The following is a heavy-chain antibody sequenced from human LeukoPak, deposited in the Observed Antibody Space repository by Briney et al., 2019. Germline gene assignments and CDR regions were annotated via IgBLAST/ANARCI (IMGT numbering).Heavy chain of an antibody. J-gene: IGHJ6*02. V-gene: IGHV3-73*01. D-gene: IGHD6-13*01. Sequence: GGSLKLSCAASGFTFSGSAMHWVRQASGKGLEWVGRIRSKANSYATAYAASVKGRFTISRDDSKNTAYLQLNSLKTEDTAVYYCTRHVGDPGIAAAGYYYYGMDVWGQGTTVTVSS. CDR1: GFTFSGSA. CDR2: IRSKANSYAT. CDR3: TRHVGDPGIAAAGYYYYGMDV.